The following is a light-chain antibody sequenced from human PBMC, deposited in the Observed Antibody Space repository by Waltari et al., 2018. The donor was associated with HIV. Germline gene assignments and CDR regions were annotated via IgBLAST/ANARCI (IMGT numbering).Light chain of an antibody. CDR1: QNIGNN. V-gene: IGKV1-39*01. CDR3: QQSHSRPLT. CDR2: ASS. J-gene: IGKJ1*01. Sequence: DMQMTQSPSSLSAHVGDRVTITCRTSQNIGNNLIWYQQQPGKAPKLLFYASSSLQNGFPSVFSGSGSATHFTLTISSLQPEDVATYHCQQSHSRPLTFGQGTKVEI.